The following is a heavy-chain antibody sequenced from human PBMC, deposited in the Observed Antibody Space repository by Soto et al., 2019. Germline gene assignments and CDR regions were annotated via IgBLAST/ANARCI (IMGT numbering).Heavy chain of an antibody. D-gene: IGHD3-3*01. CDR2: IYYSGST. CDR3: ARGGLRFLEWLSHYGMDV. CDR1: GGSISSSSYY. J-gene: IGHJ6*02. V-gene: IGHV4-39*01. Sequence: PSETLSLTCTVSGGSISSSSYYWGWIRQPPGKGLEWIGSIYYSGSTYYNPSLKSRVTISVDTSKNQFSLKLSSVTAADTAVYYCARGGLRFLEWLSHYGMDVWGQGTTVTVSS.